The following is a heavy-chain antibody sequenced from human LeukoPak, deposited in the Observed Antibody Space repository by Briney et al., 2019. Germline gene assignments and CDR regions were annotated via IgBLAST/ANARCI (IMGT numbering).Heavy chain of an antibody. J-gene: IGHJ1*01. Sequence: EGSLRLSCAASGFTFKDYAMHWVRQVPGKGLEWVSLISWDSGNSYYADSVKGRFTISRDNSKSSLSLQMSSLRTEDTALYYCAKGPGAAVAKRYIQHWGQGTLVTVSS. D-gene: IGHD6-19*01. CDR2: ISWDSGNS. CDR3: AKGPGAAVAKRYIQH. CDR1: GFTFKDYA. V-gene: IGHV3-43*01.